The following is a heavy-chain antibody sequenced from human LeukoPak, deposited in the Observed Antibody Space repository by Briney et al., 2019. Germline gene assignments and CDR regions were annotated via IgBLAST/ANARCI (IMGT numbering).Heavy chain of an antibody. CDR2: IYDRGPA. D-gene: IGHD3-10*01. CDR1: GGAIASGGYS. Sequence: PSQTLSLTCTVSGGAIASGGYSWNWIRQSPGKGLEWIGCIYDRGPAYYNPSLKSRFTISVDRPKNQFFLNVTSLTAADTAVYYCARSRQASGLLSSWGQGTPVVVSS. CDR3: ARSRQASGLLSS. J-gene: IGHJ5*02. V-gene: IGHV4-30-2*06.